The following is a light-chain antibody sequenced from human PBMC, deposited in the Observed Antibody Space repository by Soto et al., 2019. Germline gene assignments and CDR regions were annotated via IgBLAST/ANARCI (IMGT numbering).Light chain of an antibody. J-gene: IGKJ5*01. Sequence: DIQLTQSPSVRSASVGDRVTLTCRASQDVSDFLAWYQHPPGKAPNLLIYAGYTLQSGVPSRFSGSGSGTEFSLTITGLQPEDFVTYYCQYLNGAPTITFGQGTRLEIK. CDR1: QDVSDF. V-gene: IGKV1-9*01. CDR3: QYLNGAPTIT. CDR2: AGY.